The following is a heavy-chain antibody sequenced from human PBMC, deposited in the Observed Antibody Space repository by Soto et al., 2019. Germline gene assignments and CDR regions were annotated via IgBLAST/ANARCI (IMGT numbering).Heavy chain of an antibody. J-gene: IGHJ4*02. CDR1: GASVNTGSYL. V-gene: IGHV4-61*01. Sequence: QVQLQESGPGLVKPSETLSLTCTVSGASVNTGSYLWTWIRQPPGKGLEWIGNFYFTGTTNYTPSLKSRVTISVDTAKNQFSLKLYSVTAADTAVYYCATGRYYYGSEFWGQGTLVTVSS. CDR2: FYFTGTT. CDR3: ATGRYYYGSEF. D-gene: IGHD3-10*01.